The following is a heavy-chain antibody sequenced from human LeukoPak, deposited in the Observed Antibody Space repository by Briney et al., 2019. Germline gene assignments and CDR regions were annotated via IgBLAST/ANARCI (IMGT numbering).Heavy chain of an antibody. CDR2: IDSSGYT. CDR3: ARGAGNYYDSSGYPDQYYFDY. D-gene: IGHD3-22*01. V-gene: IGHV4-61*02. J-gene: IGHJ4*02. Sequence: SETLSLTCAVSGGSISSGGFYWSWIRQPAGKGLEWIGRIDSSGYTNYNPSLKSRATISVDTSKKQFSLIVSSVTAADTAVYYCARGAGNYYDSSGYPDQYYFDYWGQGTLVTVSS. CDR1: GGSISSGGFY.